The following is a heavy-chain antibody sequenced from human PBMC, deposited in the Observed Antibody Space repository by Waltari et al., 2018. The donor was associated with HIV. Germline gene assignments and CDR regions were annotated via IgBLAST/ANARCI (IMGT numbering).Heavy chain of an antibody. D-gene: IGHD3-22*01. CDR2: IFYSGST. CDR1: GDSISSSSSY. Sequence: QLQPQESGPGVVQPSENLSLTCSVSGDSISSSSSYWGRIRQPPGKGLEWICNIFYSGSTYYNPSLRGRVTRSRDTSKNQFSLMVTSVTAADTAVYYCASNPVSFYSDSSNYPFDYWGQGTLVTVSS. J-gene: IGHJ4*02. CDR3: ASNPVSFYSDSSNYPFDY. V-gene: IGHV4-39*07.